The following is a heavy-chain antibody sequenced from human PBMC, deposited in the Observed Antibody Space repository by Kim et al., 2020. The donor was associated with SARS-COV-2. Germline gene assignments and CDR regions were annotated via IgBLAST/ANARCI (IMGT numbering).Heavy chain of an antibody. CDR3: ARDYDFWSPFDY. D-gene: IGHD3-3*01. Sequence: NYAQKLQGRVTMTTDTSTSTAYMELRSLRSDDTAVYYCARDYDFWSPFDYWGQGTLVTVSS. J-gene: IGHJ4*02. V-gene: IGHV1-18*01.